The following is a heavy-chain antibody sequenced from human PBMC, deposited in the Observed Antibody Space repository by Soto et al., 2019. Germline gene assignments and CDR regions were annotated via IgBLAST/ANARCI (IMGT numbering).Heavy chain of an antibody. D-gene: IGHD2-15*01. CDR1: GGSFSGYY. Sequence: SETLSLTCAVYGGSFSGYYWSWTRQPSGKGLEWIGEINHSGSTNYNPSLKSRVTISVDTSKNQFSLKLSSVTAADTAVYYCARELGYCSGGSCYSGFWYYYYYMDVWGKGTTVTVSS. CDR2: INHSGST. V-gene: IGHV4-34*01. J-gene: IGHJ6*03. CDR3: ARELGYCSGGSCYSGFWYYYYYMDV.